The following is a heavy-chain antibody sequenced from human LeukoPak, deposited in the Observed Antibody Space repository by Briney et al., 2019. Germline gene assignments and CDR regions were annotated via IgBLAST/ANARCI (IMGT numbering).Heavy chain of an antibody. J-gene: IGHJ4*02. V-gene: IGHV4-59*01. Sequence: SETLSLTCTVSGVSIISYYWSWIRQPPGKGLEWIAFIHSSGSTSYNPSLKSRFTISVDTSKNHFSLKVTSMSAADTGVYYCARSLPGAIGAADFWGQGTLVTVSS. CDR2: IHSSGST. D-gene: IGHD6-13*01. CDR1: GVSIISYY. CDR3: ARSLPGAIGAADF.